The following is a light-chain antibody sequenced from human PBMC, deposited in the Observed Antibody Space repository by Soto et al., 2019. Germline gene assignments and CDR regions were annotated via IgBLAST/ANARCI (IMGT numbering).Light chain of an antibody. V-gene: IGKV1-9*01. CDR2: SAS. CDR1: HDIISN. CDR3: QQLSRYPLT. Sequence: DIQLTQSPSFLSASVGDRVTITCRASHDIISNLAWYQQKPGKAPDLLIYSASTLQSGVPSRFSGSGSETEFSLTIRALQPEDFATYYCQQLSRYPLTFGGGTNVDIK. J-gene: IGKJ4*01.